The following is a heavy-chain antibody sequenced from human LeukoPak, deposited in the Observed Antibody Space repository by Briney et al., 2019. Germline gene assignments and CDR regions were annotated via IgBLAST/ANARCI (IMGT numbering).Heavy chain of an antibody. J-gene: IGHJ4*02. CDR2: MNPSGST. V-gene: IGHV4-34*01. CDR3: ARAPSGCGGTCPSDH. CDR1: GGTFSGYY. Sequence: SETLSLTCAVYGGTFSGYYWTWIRQTPEKGLEWIGEMNPSGSTNYNPSLKSRVTISVDTSKNQFSLELSSVTAADTAVYYCARAPSGCGGTCPSDHWGPGTLVTVSS. D-gene: IGHD2-15*01.